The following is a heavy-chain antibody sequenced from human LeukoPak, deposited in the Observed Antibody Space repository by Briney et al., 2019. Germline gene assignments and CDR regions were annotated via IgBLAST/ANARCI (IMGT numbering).Heavy chain of an antibody. D-gene: IGHD5-18*01. V-gene: IGHV1-2*06. Sequence: GASGKVSCKASGHRFSGYYLHWLRQAPGQGLEWVGHIDPNGGGTKFAQEFKGRVTMTRDTSTSSAYMQLSSLMFDDTAVYYCARDVGYSYGTAWQKYFDSWGHGTLLTVSS. CDR3: ARDVGYSYGTAWQKYFDS. CDR1: GHRFSGYY. CDR2: IDPNGGGT. J-gene: IGHJ4*01.